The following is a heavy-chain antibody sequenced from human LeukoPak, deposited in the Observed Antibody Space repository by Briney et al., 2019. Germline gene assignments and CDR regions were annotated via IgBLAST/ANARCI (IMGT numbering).Heavy chain of an antibody. CDR3: AKDPDCTSGICYTFFDY. Sequence: GGSLRLSCAASRFTFRNYAMHWVRQAPGKGLEWVAVISSDGTNKDYADSVKGRFSISRDNSKNTLYLQMNSLRAEDTAVYYCAKDPDCTSGICYTFFDYWGQGTLVTVSS. V-gene: IGHV3-30*04. J-gene: IGHJ4*02. CDR1: RFTFRNYA. CDR2: ISSDGTNK. D-gene: IGHD2-8*01.